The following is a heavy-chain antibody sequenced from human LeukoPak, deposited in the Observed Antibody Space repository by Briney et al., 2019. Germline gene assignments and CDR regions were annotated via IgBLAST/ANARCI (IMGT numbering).Heavy chain of an antibody. J-gene: IGHJ4*02. CDR2: ISYDGSNK. Sequence: PGGPLRLSCAASGLTSSSYTMTWVGQAPVKGLEFVPVISYDGSNKYYADSVKGRFTISRDNSKNTLYLQMNSLRAEDTAVYYCARGSIAVAGTEPDFDYWGQGTLVTVSS. CDR3: ARGSIAVAGTEPDFDY. CDR1: GLTSSSYT. D-gene: IGHD6-19*01. V-gene: IGHV3-30-3*01.